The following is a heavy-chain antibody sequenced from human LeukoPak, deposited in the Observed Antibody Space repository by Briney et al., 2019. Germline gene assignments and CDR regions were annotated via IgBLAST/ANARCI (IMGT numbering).Heavy chain of an antibody. Sequence: SETLSLTCSVSGGSISSTTYYWGWIRQPPGKGLEWIGSVYYSGRTSDNPSLKSRVTIFVDTSKNQFSLKLISVTAADTSVYYCARHWAHSGGGSYYFDYWGQGTLVTVSS. V-gene: IGHV4-39*01. CDR1: GGSISSTTYY. CDR2: VYYSGRT. J-gene: IGHJ4*02. CDR3: ARHWAHSGGGSYYFDY. D-gene: IGHD1-26*01.